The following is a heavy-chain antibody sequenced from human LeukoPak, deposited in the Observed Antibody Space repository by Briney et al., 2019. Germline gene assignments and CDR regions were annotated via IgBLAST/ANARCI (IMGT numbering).Heavy chain of an antibody. CDR1: GGSFSGYY. CDR2: INHSGST. V-gene: IGHV4-34*01. D-gene: IGHD5-18*01. J-gene: IGHJ4*02. Sequence: SETLCLSCAVYGGSFSGYYWSWIRQPPGKGLEWIGEINHSGSTNYNPSLKSRVTISVDTSKNQFSLKLSSVTAADTAVYYCAGLVAARVLRRGPHFDYWGQGTLVTVSS. CDR3: AGLVAARVLRRGPHFDY.